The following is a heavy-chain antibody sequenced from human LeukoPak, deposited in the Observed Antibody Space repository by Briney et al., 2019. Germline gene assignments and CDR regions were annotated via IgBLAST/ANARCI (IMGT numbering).Heavy chain of an antibody. V-gene: IGHV3-33*01. J-gene: IGHJ3*02. CDR3: ARLWSGYYLDAFDI. Sequence: PGRSLRLSCTASGFTFGNHGMHWVRQAPGKGLEWVAVIWYDGSNKYYADSVKGRFTISRDNSKNTLYLQMNSLRAEDTAVYYCARLWSGYYLDAFDIWGQGTMVTVSS. CDR2: IWYDGSNK. CDR1: GFTFGNHG. D-gene: IGHD3/OR15-3a*01.